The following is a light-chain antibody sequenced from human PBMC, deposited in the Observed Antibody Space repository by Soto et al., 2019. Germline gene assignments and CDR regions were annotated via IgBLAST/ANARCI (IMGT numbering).Light chain of an antibody. Sequence: EIVLTQSPGTLSLSPGERATLSCRASQSLTSRYLAWYRQKPGQAPRLLIYAVSTRATGIPDRFSGSGSGTDFTLTISRLEPEDFAVYHCQQYVGSSRTFGQGTTGDIK. CDR2: AVS. J-gene: IGKJ1*01. V-gene: IGKV3-20*01. CDR1: QSLTSRY. CDR3: QQYVGSSRT.